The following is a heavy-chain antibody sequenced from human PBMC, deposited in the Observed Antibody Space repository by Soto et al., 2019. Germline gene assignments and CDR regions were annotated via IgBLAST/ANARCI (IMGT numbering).Heavy chain of an antibody. V-gene: IGHV1-46*01. Sequence: QVQLVQSGAEVKKPGASVKVSCKASGYTFTSYYMHWVRQAPGQGLEWMGIINPSGGSTSYAQKFQGRVTMTRDTSTSTVYMELSSLRSEDTAVYYCARVLRYFDWLLGWGGFDYWGQGTLVTVSS. CDR2: INPSGGST. J-gene: IGHJ4*02. CDR3: ARVLRYFDWLLGWGGFDY. D-gene: IGHD3-9*01. CDR1: GYTFTSYY.